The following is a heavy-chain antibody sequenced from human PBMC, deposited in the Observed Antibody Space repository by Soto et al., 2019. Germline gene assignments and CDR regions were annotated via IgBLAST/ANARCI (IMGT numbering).Heavy chain of an antibody. CDR2: MYYRGSS. Sequence: SETLSLTCTVSGGSISGDYWSWVRQPPGEGLEWVGYMYYRGSSNYNPSLKTRVTNPLDTSKNQFSLRLRSVTAADTAVYYCARARYDSSGYYYFDYWGQGTLVTVSS. CDR3: ARARYDSSGYYYFDY. CDR1: GGSISGDY. D-gene: IGHD3-22*01. V-gene: IGHV4-59*01. J-gene: IGHJ4*02.